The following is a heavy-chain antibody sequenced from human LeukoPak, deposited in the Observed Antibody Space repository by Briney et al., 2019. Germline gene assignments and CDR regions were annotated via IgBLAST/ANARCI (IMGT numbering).Heavy chain of an antibody. CDR1: GGSFSGYY. Sequence: SETLSLTCAVYGGSFSGYYWGWIRQPPGKGLEWIGSIYYSGSTYYNPSLKSRVTISVDTSKNQFSLKLSSVTAADTAVYYCARHPDYYDSSGFAFDIWGQGTMVTVSS. CDR3: ARHPDYYDSSGFAFDI. D-gene: IGHD3-22*01. J-gene: IGHJ3*02. V-gene: IGHV4-39*01. CDR2: IYYSGST.